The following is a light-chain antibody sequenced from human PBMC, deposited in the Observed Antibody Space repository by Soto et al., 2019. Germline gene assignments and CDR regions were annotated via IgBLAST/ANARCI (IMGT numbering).Light chain of an antibody. V-gene: IGLV2-14*01. J-gene: IGLJ1*01. CDR1: SSDVGGYNF. CDR3: SSYTSRSTYV. CDR2: GVI. Sequence: QSALTQPASVSGSPGQSITISCTGTSSDVGGYNFVSWYQQHTGKAPKLMIYGVIYRASGFPDRFSASKSGNTASLTISSLQPGDEADYYCSSYTSRSTYVFGTGTKLTVL.